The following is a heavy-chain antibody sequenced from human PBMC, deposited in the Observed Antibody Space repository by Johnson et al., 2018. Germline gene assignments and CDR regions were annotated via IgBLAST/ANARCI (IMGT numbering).Heavy chain of an antibody. CDR1: EFTFSSYV. V-gene: IGHV3-21*01. Sequence: VQLVQSGGGLVKPGGSLRLSCAASEFTFSSYVMNWVRQAPGKGLAWVSSISSSSSYIYYTDSVKGRFTISRDNAKNSLYLQMNSLRAEETAVYYCARDDLITSGSYAFDIWGQGTMVTVSS. J-gene: IGHJ3*02. D-gene: IGHD1-26*01. CDR3: ARDDLITSGSYAFDI. CDR2: ISSSSSYI.